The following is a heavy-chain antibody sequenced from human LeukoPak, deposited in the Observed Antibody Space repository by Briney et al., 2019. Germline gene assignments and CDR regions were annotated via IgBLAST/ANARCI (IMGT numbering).Heavy chain of an antibody. CDR2: INHSGST. CDR1: GGSFSGYY. D-gene: IGHD3-10*01. Sequence: SETLSLTCAVYGGSFSGYYWSWIRQPPGKGLEWIGEINHSGSTNYNPSLKSRVTISVDTSKNQFSLKLSSVTAADTAVYYCARFDGSGEYFDYWGQGTLVTVSS. J-gene: IGHJ4*02. V-gene: IGHV4-34*01. CDR3: ARFDGSGEYFDY.